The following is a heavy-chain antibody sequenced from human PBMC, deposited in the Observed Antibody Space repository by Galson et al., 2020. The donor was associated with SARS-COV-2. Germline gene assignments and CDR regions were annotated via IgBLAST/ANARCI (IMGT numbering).Heavy chain of an antibody. CDR1: GGSFSGYY. CDR2: INHSGST. J-gene: IGHJ6*02. CDR3: ARGRYCSGGSCYKYYYYYGMDV. D-gene: IGHD2-15*01. Sequence: SETLSLTCAVYGGSFSGYYWSWIRQPPGKGLEWIGEINHSGSTNYNPSLKSRVTISVDTSKNQFSLKLSSVTAADTAVYYCARGRYCSGGSCYKYYYYYGMDVWGQGTTVTVSS. V-gene: IGHV4-34*01.